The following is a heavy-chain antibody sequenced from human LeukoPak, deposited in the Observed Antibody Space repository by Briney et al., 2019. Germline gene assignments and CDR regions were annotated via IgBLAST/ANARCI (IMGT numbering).Heavy chain of an antibody. CDR2: VDPEDGET. Sequence: ASVKVSXKVSGYTFTDYYMHWVQQAPGKGLEWMGLVDPEDGETIYAEKFQGRVTITADTSTDTAYMELSSLRSEDTAVYYCATTPPSSSSPGGYNWFDPWGQGTLVTVSS. V-gene: IGHV1-69-2*01. J-gene: IGHJ5*02. CDR3: ATTPPSSSSPGGYNWFDP. CDR1: GYTFTDYY. D-gene: IGHD6-6*01.